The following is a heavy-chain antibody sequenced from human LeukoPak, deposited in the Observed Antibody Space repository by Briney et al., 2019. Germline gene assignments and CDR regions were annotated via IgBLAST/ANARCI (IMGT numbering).Heavy chain of an antibody. D-gene: IGHD1-14*01. CDR1: GYTFTVYY. Sequence: ASVTVSCKASGYTFTVYYMHSVRQAPGQGLEGMGWINPNSGVTNYTQKFQGRVTITRDKSISRAYMELSRLKSDDTAVYYCARFPPVSYYMDVWGKGTTVTVSS. CDR2: INPNSGVT. CDR3: ARFPPVSYYMDV. J-gene: IGHJ6*03. V-gene: IGHV1-2*02.